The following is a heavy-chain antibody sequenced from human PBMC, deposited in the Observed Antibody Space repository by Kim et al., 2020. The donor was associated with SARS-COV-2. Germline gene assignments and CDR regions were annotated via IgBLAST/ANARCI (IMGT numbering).Heavy chain of an antibody. Sequence: GGSLRLSCAASGLTLSRYGMSWVRQAPGKGLEWLASISGAADKTYHADSVKGRFTISRDNPKNTLSLQINSLRVEDTAAYYCATIAVTGLWYFDLWGRGTLVTVSS. CDR3: ATIAVTGLWYFDL. D-gene: IGHD6-19*01. J-gene: IGHJ2*01. V-gene: IGHV3-23*01. CDR1: GLTLSRYG. CDR2: ISGAADKT.